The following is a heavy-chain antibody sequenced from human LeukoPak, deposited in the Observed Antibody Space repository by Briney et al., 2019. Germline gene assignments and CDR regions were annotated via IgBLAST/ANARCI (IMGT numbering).Heavy chain of an antibody. CDR1: GFTFTSYA. V-gene: IGHV3-23*01. J-gene: IGHJ4*02. CDR2: ISGNNGDST. CDR3: AREKD. Sequence: QPGGSLRLSCAASGFTFTSYAMSWVRQAPGKGLEWVSAISGNNGDSTYYANSVKGRFTISRDNSKNTLYLQMGSLRAEDMAVYYCAREKDWGQGTLVTVSS.